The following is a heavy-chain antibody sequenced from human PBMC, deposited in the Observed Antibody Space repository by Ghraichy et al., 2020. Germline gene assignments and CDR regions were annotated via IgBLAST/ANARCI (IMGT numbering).Heavy chain of an antibody. CDR1: GFTFSSYN. CDR3: ARSGWYYFDY. J-gene: IGHJ4*02. D-gene: IGHD6-19*01. Sequence: LSLTCAASGFTFSSYNMNWVRQAPGKGREWVSYITSSSSTIYYADSVKGRFTMSRDNAKNSLYLQMNSLRDEDTAVYYCARSGWYYFDYWGQGTLVTVSS. CDR2: ITSSSSTI. V-gene: IGHV3-48*02.